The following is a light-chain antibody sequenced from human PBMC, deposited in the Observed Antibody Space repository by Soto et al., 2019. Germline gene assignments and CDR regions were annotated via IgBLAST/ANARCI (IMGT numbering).Light chain of an antibody. CDR3: QQYGSSPTWT. J-gene: IGKJ1*01. CDR2: GAS. CDR1: QSVSSNY. V-gene: IGKV3-20*01. Sequence: ESVLTQSPGTLSLSPGERATLSCRASQSVSSNYLAWYQQKPGQAPRLLIYGASNRGSGIPDRFSGSGSGTDFSLTISRLEPEDSAVYYSQQYGSSPTWTFGQGTK.